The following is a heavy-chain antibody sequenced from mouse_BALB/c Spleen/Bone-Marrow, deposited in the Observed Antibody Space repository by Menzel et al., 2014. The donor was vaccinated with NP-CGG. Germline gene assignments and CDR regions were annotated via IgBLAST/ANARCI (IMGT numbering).Heavy chain of an antibody. CDR1: GFTFTDYY. CDR3: ARDRGGLLHDY. Sequence: EVKLVESGGGLVQPGGSLRLSCATSGFTFTDYYMSWVRQPPGKALEWLGFIRNKANGYTTEYSASVKGRFTISRDNSQSILYLQMNTLRAEDSATYYCARDRGGLLHDYWGQVTTLTVSS. D-gene: IGHD1-1*01. CDR2: IRNKANGYTT. J-gene: IGHJ2*01. V-gene: IGHV7-3*02.